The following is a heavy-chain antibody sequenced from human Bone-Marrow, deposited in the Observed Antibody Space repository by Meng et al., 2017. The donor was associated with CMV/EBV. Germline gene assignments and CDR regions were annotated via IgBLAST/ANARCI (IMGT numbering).Heavy chain of an antibody. CDR2: ISSSSSII. D-gene: IGHD6-6*01. J-gene: IGHJ6*02. CDR1: GFTFSSYS. CDR3: ARDGSSSSPYYYYGMDV. V-gene: IGHV3-48*04. Sequence: GESLKISCAASGFTFSSYSMNWVRQAPGKGLEWVSYISSSSSIIYYADSVKGRFTISRDNAKNSLYLQMNSLRAEDTAVYYCARDGSSSSPYYYYGMDVWGQGTTVTGSS.